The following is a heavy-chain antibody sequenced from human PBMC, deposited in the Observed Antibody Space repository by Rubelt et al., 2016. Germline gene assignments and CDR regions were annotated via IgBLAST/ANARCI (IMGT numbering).Heavy chain of an antibody. CDR2: ISSGGGST. V-gene: IGHV3-23*04. Sequence: EGQLVESGGGLVQPGGSLRLSCVASGFTFSAYAMVWVRQAPGKGLEWVSGISSGGGSTYYADSVKGRFTISRDNSKNTLYLQMNSLRAADTALYYCAKLFWWELPDYWGQGTLVTVSS. CDR3: AKLFWWELPDY. J-gene: IGHJ4*02. CDR1: GFTFSAYA. D-gene: IGHD2-15*01.